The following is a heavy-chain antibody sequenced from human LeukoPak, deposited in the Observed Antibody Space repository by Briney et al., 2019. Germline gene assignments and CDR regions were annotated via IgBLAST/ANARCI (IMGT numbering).Heavy chain of an antibody. V-gene: IGHV1-2*02. CDR1: GYTFTDYY. CDR2: INPNSGGT. Sequence: GASVTVSFTASGYTFTDYYMHWVRQAPGQGLEWMGWINPNSGGTNYAQKFQGRVTMTRDTSISTAYMELSRLRSDDTAVYYCARRKPLDYWGQGTLVTVSS. CDR3: ARRKPLDY. J-gene: IGHJ4*02.